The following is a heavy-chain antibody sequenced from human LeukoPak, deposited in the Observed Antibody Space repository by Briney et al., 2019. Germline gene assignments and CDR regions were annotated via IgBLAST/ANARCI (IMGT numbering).Heavy chain of an antibody. J-gene: IGHJ5*02. D-gene: IGHD6-13*01. CDR2: IYPGDSDT. CDR1: GYSFTSYW. V-gene: IGHV5-51*01. Sequence: GESLKISCKGSGYSFTSYWIGWVRQMPGKGLEWMGIIYPGDSDTRYSPSFQGQVTISADKSISTAYLQWSSLKASDTAMYYCARQPAAAVPSAAENNWFDPWGQGTLVTVSS. CDR3: ARQPAAAVPSAAENNWFDP.